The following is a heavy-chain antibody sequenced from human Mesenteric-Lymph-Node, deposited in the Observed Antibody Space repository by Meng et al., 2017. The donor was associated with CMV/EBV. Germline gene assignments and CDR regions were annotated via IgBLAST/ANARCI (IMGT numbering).Heavy chain of an antibody. CDR3: ARGDTVVTPDY. D-gene: IGHD4-23*01. Sequence: ASVKVSCKASGYTFTGYYMHWVRQAPGRGPEWMGWLNPNNGATNYAQKFQGRVTMTRDTSITTAYMDLSSLRIDDTAVYYCARGDTVVTPDYWGRGTLVTVSS. V-gene: IGHV1-2*02. J-gene: IGHJ4*02. CDR2: LNPNNGAT. CDR1: GYTFTGYY.